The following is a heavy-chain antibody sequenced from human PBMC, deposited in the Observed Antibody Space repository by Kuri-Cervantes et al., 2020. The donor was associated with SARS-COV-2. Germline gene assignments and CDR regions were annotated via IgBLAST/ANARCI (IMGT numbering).Heavy chain of an antibody. V-gene: IGHV3-30*04. J-gene: IGHJ6*03. Sequence: GGSLRLSFAASGFTFSSYAMHWVRQAPGKGLEWVAVISYDGSNKYYADSVKGRFTISRDNSKNTLYLQMNSLRAEDTAVYYCATSHCSGGSCYPYYYYYYMDVWGKGTTVTVSS. CDR2: ISYDGSNK. D-gene: IGHD2-15*01. CDR3: ATSHCSGGSCYPYYYYYYMDV. CDR1: GFTFSSYA.